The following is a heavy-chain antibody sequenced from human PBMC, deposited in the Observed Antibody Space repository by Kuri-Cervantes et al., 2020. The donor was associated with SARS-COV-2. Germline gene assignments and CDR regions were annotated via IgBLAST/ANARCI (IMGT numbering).Heavy chain of an antibody. CDR2: IIPIFGTA. J-gene: IGHJ4*02. V-gene: IGHV1-69*06. CDR1: GGTFSSYA. D-gene: IGHD3-3*01. CDR3: ARRVRGEWLSQYYFDY. Sequence: SVKVSCKASGGTFSSYAISWVRQAPGQGLEWMGRIIPIFGTANYAQKFQGRVTITADKSTSTAYMELSSLRSEDTAVYYCARRVRGEWLSQYYFDYWGQGTLVTVSS.